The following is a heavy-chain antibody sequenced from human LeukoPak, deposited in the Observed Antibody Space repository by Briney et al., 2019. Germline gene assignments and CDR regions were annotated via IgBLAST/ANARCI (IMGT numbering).Heavy chain of an antibody. Sequence: ASVKVSCKASGGTFSSYAISWVRQAPGQGLEWMGWINPNSGGTNYAQKFQGRVTMTRDTSISTAYMELSRLRSDDTAVYYCALGRHFLRYWGQGTLVTVSS. V-gene: IGHV1-2*02. CDR1: GGTFSSYA. J-gene: IGHJ4*02. CDR2: INPNSGGT. CDR3: ALGRHFLRY.